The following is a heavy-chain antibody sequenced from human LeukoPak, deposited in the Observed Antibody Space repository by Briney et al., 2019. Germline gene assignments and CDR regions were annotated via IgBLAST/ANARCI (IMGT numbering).Heavy chain of an antibody. CDR3: AKDGVELLWFGEEYYGMDV. D-gene: IGHD3-10*01. CDR1: GFTFSSYG. Sequence: PGGSPRLSCAASGFTFSSYGMHWVRQAPGKGLEWVAVISYDGSNKYYADSVKGRFTISRDNSKNTLYLQMNSLRAEDTAVYYCAKDGVELLWFGEEYYGMDVWGQGTTVTVSS. CDR2: ISYDGSNK. V-gene: IGHV3-30*18. J-gene: IGHJ6*02.